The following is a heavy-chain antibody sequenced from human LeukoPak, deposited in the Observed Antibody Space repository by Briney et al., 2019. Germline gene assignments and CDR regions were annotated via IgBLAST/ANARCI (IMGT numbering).Heavy chain of an antibody. Sequence: PSETLSLTCAVSGYSISSSNYWAWIRQPPGKGLEWIGEIYHSGSTNYNPSLKSRVTISVDKSKNQFSLKLSSVTAADTAVYYCARDPLSYGSGSYYRRTGWFDPWGQGTLVTVSS. V-gene: IGHV4-38-2*02. CDR2: IYHSGST. J-gene: IGHJ5*02. CDR1: GYSISSSNY. D-gene: IGHD3-10*01. CDR3: ARDPLSYGSGSYYRRTGWFDP.